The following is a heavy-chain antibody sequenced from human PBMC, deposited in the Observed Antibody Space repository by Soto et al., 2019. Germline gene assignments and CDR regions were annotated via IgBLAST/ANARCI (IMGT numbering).Heavy chain of an antibody. CDR3: ARVYYYDSSGYWVNAFDI. D-gene: IGHD3-22*01. J-gene: IGHJ3*02. CDR1: GGSISSSSYY. V-gene: IGHV4-39*07. CDR2: IYYSGST. Sequence: SETLSLTCTVSGGSISSSSYYWGWIRQPPGKGLEWIGSIYYSGSTYYNPSLKSRVTISVDTSKNQLSLKLSSVTAADTAVYYCARVYYYDSSGYWVNAFDIWGQGTMVTVSS.